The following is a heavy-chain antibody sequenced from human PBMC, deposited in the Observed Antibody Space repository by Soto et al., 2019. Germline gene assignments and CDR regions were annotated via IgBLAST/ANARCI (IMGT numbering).Heavy chain of an antibody. V-gene: IGHV1-69*13. J-gene: IGHJ6*02. CDR2: IIPIFGTA. D-gene: IGHD3-10*01. Sequence: GASVKVSCKASGGTFSSYAISWVRQAPGQGLEWMGGIIPIFGTANYAQKFQGRVTITADESTSTAYMELSSLRSEDTAVYYCAREHYYGSGREGFVPGYYYYGMDVWGQGTTVTVSS. CDR3: AREHYYGSGREGFVPGYYYYGMDV. CDR1: GGTFSSYA.